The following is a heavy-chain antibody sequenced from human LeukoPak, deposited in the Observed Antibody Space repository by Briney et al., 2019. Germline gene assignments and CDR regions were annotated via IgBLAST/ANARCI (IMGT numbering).Heavy chain of an antibody. CDR1: GYTFSNYG. CDR3: ARDIFEGEYYDYVWGSYRPRGDDAFDI. D-gene: IGHD3-16*02. V-gene: IGHV7-4-1*02. J-gene: IGHJ3*02. CDR2: INTNTGNP. Sequence: GASVKVSCKASGYTFSNYGITWVRQAPGQGLEWMGWINTNTGNPTYAQGFTGRFVFSLDTSVSTAYLQISSLRAEDTAVYYCARDIFEGEYYDYVWGSYRPRGDDAFDIWGQGTMVTVSS.